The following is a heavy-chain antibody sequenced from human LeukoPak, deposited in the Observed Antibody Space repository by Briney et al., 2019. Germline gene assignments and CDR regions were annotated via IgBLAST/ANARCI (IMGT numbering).Heavy chain of an antibody. CDR1: GFTFDDYA. J-gene: IGHJ3*02. V-gene: IGHV3-74*01. CDR3: ARDEDWSGYYGAFDI. Sequence: GGSLRLSCAASGFTFDDYAMHWVRQGPGKGLVWVSRINSDGSSTSYADSVKGRFTISRDNAKNTLYLQMNSLRAEDTAVYYCARDEDWSGYYGAFDIWGQGTMVTVSS. D-gene: IGHD3-3*01. CDR2: INSDGSST.